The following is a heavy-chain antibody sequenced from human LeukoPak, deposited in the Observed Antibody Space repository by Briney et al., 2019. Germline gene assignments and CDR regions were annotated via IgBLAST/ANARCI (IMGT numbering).Heavy chain of an antibody. D-gene: IGHD3-10*01. V-gene: IGHV4-59*01. Sequence: PSETLSLTCTVSGDSISTYYWTWIRQPPGKGLEWIGYVYSSGSTNYNPALKSRVTISVDTSKNQFSLNLRSVTAADTAVCYCVRSRGRANNYCYYGMDVWGQGTTVTVCS. CDR2: VYSSGST. CDR1: GDSISTYY. J-gene: IGHJ6*02. CDR3: VRSRGRANNYCYYGMDV.